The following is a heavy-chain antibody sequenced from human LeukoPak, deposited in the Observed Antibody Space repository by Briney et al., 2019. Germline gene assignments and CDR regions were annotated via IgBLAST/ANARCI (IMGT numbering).Heavy chain of an antibody. Sequence: KPSETLSLTCSVSGSSINSNYYWGWVRQPPGKGLEWIGTMYHSGDIFHNPSLKSRVTMSVDTSKNQLFVNLSSVTAADTAVYYCARSWANLYYFDHWGQGALVTVSS. D-gene: IGHD4/OR15-4a*01. J-gene: IGHJ4*02. CDR3: ARSWANLYYFDH. CDR2: MYHSGDI. V-gene: IGHV4-38-2*01. CDR1: GSSINSNYY.